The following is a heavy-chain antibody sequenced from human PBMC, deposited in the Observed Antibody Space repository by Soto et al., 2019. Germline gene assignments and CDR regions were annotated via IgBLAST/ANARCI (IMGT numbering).Heavy chain of an antibody. CDR2: ISGSGGST. J-gene: IGHJ5*02. CDR1: GFTFSSYA. V-gene: IGHV3-23*01. Sequence: GGSLRLSCAASGFTFSSYAMTWVRQAPGKGLEWVSAISGSGGSTYYADSVKGRFTISRDNTKNTLYLQMNSLRAEDTAVYYCAKGAVVVPAATGYNWFDPWGQGTLVTVSS. D-gene: IGHD2-2*01. CDR3: AKGAVVVPAATGYNWFDP.